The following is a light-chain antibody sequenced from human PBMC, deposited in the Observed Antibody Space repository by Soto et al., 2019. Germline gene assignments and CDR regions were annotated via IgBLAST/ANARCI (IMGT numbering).Light chain of an antibody. CDR1: SGHSSYA. CDR2: LHSDGSH. V-gene: IGLV4-69*01. Sequence: QLVLTQSPSASASLGASVKLTCTLSSGHSSYAIAWHQQQPEKGPRYLMKLHSDGSHSKGDGIPDRFSGSSSGAERYLPISSLQSEDEADYYCQTWGTGILVFGGRTKLTVL. J-gene: IGLJ3*02. CDR3: QTWGTGILV.